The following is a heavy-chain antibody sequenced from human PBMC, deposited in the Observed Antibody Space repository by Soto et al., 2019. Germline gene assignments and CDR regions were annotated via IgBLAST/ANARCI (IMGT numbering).Heavy chain of an antibody. D-gene: IGHD2-21*02. CDR3: ALVVGLYCGADCSMHYFDY. V-gene: IGHV1-69*01. Sequence: QVQLVQSGAEVKKPGSSVKVSCKASGGAFSTYAISWVRQAPGQGLEWMGGIIPMFGTPNYAQKFQGRVTITADESTSTAYMELSSLRSEDTAIYYCALVVGLYCGADCSMHYFDYCGQGTLVTVSS. CDR2: IIPMFGTP. J-gene: IGHJ4*02. CDR1: GGAFSTYA.